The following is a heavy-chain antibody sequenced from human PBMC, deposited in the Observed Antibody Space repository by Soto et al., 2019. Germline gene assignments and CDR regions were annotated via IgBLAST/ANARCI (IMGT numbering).Heavy chain of an antibody. CDR2: INHSGST. J-gene: IGHJ4*02. V-gene: IGHV4-34*01. CDR1: GGSFSGYY. Sequence: SETLSLTCAVYGGSFSGYYWSWIRQPPGKGLEWIGEINHSGSTNYNPSLKSRVTISVDTSKNQFSLKLSSVTAADTAVYYCARYLRSALDYWGQGTLVTVSS. CDR3: ARYLRSALDY. D-gene: IGHD5-12*01.